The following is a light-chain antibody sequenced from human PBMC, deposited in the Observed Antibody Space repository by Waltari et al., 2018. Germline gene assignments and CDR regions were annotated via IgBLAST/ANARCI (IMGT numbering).Light chain of an antibody. Sequence: QSALTQPASVSGSPGQSITIPCSGTGSDVGSYNLVSWYQQHPGKAPKLIIYEVNMRPSGVPDRFSGSKSGVTASLTISGLQAEDEAVYFCCSFATNSIVIFGGGTKLTVL. J-gene: IGLJ2*01. V-gene: IGLV2-23*02. CDR3: CSFATNSIVI. CDR1: GSDVGSYNL. CDR2: EVN.